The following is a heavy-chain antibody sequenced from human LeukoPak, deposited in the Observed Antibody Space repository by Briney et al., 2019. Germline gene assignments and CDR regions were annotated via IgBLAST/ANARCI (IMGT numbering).Heavy chain of an antibody. CDR2: ISGSGGST. CDR3: AKGPDIVVVVAALSHFDY. D-gene: IGHD2-15*01. Sequence: PGGSLRLSCAASGFTFSSYAMSWVRQAPGKGLEWVSVISGSGGSTYYTDSVKGRFTISRDNSKNTLYLQMNSLRAEDTAVYYCAKGPDIVVVVAALSHFDYWGQGTLVTVSS. J-gene: IGHJ4*02. CDR1: GFTFSSYA. V-gene: IGHV3-23*01.